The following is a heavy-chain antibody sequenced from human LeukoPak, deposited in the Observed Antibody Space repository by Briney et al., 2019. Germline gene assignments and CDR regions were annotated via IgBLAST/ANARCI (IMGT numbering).Heavy chain of an antibody. V-gene: IGHV4-39*07. Sequence: WETPSPPCTVPGGPISISSYYWGWIRHPPGRGLEWIGGIYYSGSTYYNPSLKSRVTISVDTSKNQFSLKLSSVTAADTAVYYCAREFRNDYVWGSYRQTNGFDYWGQGTLVTVSS. CDR3: AREFRNDYVWGSYRQTNGFDY. CDR1: GGPISISSYY. D-gene: IGHD3-16*02. J-gene: IGHJ4*02. CDR2: IYYSGST.